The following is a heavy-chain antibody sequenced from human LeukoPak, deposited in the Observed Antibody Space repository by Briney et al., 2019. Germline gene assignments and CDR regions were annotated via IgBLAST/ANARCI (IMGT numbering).Heavy chain of an antibody. V-gene: IGHV7-4-1*02. CDR3: ARLARKDYGDYEDYFDY. D-gene: IGHD4-17*01. CDR2: INTNTGNP. CDR1: GYTFTSYG. J-gene: IGHJ4*02. Sequence: ASVKVSCKASGYTFTSYGISWVRQAPGQGLEWMGWINTNTGNPTYAQGFTGRFVFSLDTSVSTACLQISSLKAEDTAVYYCARLARKDYGDYEDYFDYWGQGTLVTVSS.